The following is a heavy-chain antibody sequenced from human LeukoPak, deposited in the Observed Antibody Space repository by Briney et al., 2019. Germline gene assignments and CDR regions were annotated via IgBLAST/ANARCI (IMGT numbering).Heavy chain of an antibody. CDR3: AKGKEGRSRDFDY. J-gene: IGHJ4*02. D-gene: IGHD2-2*01. Sequence: PGRSLRLSCAASGFTFSSYGMHWVRQAPGNGLGWVGFIRYDGSNKYYADSVNGRFTTSKDNSKTTLYLQRSSPRAEDTAVYYCAKGKEGRSRDFDYWGQGTLVTVSS. V-gene: IGHV3-30*02. CDR1: GFTFSSYG. CDR2: IRYDGSNK.